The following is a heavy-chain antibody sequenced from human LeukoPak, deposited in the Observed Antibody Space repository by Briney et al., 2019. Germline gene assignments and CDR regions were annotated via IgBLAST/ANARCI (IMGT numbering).Heavy chain of an antibody. D-gene: IGHD6-19*01. J-gene: IGHJ4*02. CDR1: GFTFSSYA. Sequence: GGSLRLSCAASGFTFSSYAMHWVRQAPGKGLEWVAVISYDGSNKYYADSVKGRFTISRDNAKNSLYLQMNSLRAEDTAVYCCAREVSVAGTYYFDYWGQGTLVTVSS. CDR2: ISYDGSNK. V-gene: IGHV3-30-3*01. CDR3: AREVSVAGTYYFDY.